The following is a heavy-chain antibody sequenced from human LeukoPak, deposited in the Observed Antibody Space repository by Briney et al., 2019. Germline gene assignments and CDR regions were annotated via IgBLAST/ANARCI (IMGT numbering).Heavy chain of an antibody. J-gene: IGHJ4*02. CDR2: IYYSGNT. V-gene: IGHV4-31*03. D-gene: IGHD1-26*01. CDR3: ARAASGYSNSYFGW. Sequence: SETLSLTCTVSGTSISSGAYSWSWVRQHPGKGLEWIAYIYYSGNTYYNPSLKRRVTISVDTSKNQFSLKLSSVTAADTAVYYCARAASGYSNSYFGWWGQGSLVTVSS. CDR1: GTSISSGAYS.